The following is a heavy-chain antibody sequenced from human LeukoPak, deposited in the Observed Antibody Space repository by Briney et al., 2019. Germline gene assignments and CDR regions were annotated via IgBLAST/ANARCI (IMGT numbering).Heavy chain of an antibody. CDR1: GFTFSSYA. V-gene: IGHV3-23*01. J-gene: IGHJ4*02. CDR2: ISASGVGT. Sequence: GGSLRLSCAASGFTFSSYAVSWVRQAPGKGLEWVSTISASGVGTFYADSVKGRFTVSRDNSKNTLYLQMNSLRAEDTAVYYCAREGDFDYWGQGTLVTVSS. CDR3: AREGDFDY. D-gene: IGHD3-16*01.